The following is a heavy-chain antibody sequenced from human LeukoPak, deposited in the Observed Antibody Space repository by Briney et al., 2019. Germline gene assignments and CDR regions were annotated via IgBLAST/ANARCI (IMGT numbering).Heavy chain of an antibody. J-gene: IGHJ6*02. CDR1: GGSISGYY. CDR3: ARSTWYVNGMDV. CDR2: IYYSGST. V-gene: IGHV4-59*01. D-gene: IGHD6-13*01. Sequence: PSETLSLTCTVSGGSISGYYWSWIRQPPRRGLQWVGYIYYSGSTNYNPSLRSRVTISVETSKNQFSLKLSSVTAADTAVYYCARSTWYVNGMDVWGQGTTVSVSS.